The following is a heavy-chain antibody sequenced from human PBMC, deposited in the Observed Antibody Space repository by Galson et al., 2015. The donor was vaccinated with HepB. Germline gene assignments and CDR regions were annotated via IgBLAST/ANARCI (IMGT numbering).Heavy chain of an antibody. Sequence: SLRLSCAASGFTVSSNYMSWVRQAPGKGLEWVSVIYSGGSTYYADSVKGRFTISRDNSKKTLYLQMNSLRAEDTAVYYCARGAGERLRYFDWLPTGPFDYWGREPWSPSPQ. CDR1: GFTVSSNY. V-gene: IGHV3-66*01. J-gene: IGHJ4*02. CDR2: IYSGGST. D-gene: IGHD3-9*01. CDR3: ARGAGERLRYFDWLPTGPFDY.